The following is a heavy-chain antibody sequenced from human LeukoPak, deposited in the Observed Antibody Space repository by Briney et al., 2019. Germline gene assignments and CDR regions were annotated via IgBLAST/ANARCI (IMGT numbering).Heavy chain of an antibody. J-gene: IGHJ5*02. D-gene: IGHD3-3*01. CDR1: GFTFSSYW. CDR2: TKEDGSEK. V-gene: IGHV3-7*01. Sequence: GGSLRLSCAASGFTFSSYWMSWVRQAPGQGPEWVANTKEDGSEKYYVDSVKGRFTISRDNAKKSLYLQMNSLRAEDTAVYYCARDKGVVGQFDPWGQGTLVTVSS. CDR3: ARDKGVVGQFDP.